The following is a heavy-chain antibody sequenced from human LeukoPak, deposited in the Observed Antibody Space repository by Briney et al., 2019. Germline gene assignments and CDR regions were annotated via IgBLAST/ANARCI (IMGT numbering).Heavy chain of an antibody. CDR3: ARDGSVKRLFAY. V-gene: IGHV3-48*02. D-gene: IGHD3-10*02. CDR1: GFTFSSYS. J-gene: IGHJ4*02. CDR2: ISSSSGTI. Sequence: GGSLRLSCAASGFTFSSYSMNWVRQAPGKGLEWVSCISSSSGTIYYADSVKGRFTISRDNAKNSLYLQMNTLREQDTAVYYCARDGSVKRLFAYWGQETLVTVSS.